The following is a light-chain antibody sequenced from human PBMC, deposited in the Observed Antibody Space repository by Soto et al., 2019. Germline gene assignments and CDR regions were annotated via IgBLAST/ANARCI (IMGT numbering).Light chain of an antibody. CDR2: YAS. Sequence: EIVLTQSPATLSLSPRERATLSCRVSQSISRYLAWYQQKPGQAPRLLIYYASNRAAGIPARFSGSGSGTDFTLTISSLEPEDFAVYYCRQRSNWPPITFGQGTRLEIK. V-gene: IGKV3-11*01. J-gene: IGKJ5*01. CDR3: RQRSNWPPIT. CDR1: QSISRY.